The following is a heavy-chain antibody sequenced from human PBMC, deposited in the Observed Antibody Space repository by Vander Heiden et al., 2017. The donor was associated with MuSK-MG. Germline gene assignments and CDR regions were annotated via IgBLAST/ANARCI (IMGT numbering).Heavy chain of an antibody. D-gene: IGHD6-13*01. J-gene: IGHJ4*02. CDR3: ARVPHIAQVRPL. CDR1: VHSISNGSF. Sequence: VQLQESGPGLVKPSETLSITCTVSVHSISNGSFCGWIRPSPGKGLEWIGSIYHSGSTFYNPSLKSRVTISVDTSRNQFALNLTSVTAADTAVYYCARVPHIAQVRPLWGQGIQVTVSS. V-gene: IGHV4-38-2*02. CDR2: IYHSGST.